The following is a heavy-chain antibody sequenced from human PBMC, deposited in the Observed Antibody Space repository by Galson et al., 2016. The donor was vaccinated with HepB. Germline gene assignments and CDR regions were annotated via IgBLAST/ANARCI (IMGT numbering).Heavy chain of an antibody. CDR2: IWYDGSNK. V-gene: IGHV3-33*01. J-gene: IGHJ6*02. CDR3: ARSRYCSSTSCSPDYYYYGMDG. CDR1: GFSFSGYG. Sequence: SLRLSCAASGFSFSGYGMHWVRQAPGKGLEWVAVIWYDGSNKYYADSVKGRFTISRDNSKNTLYLQMNSLRAEDTAVYYCARSRYCSSTSCSPDYYYYGMDGWGQGTTVTVSS. D-gene: IGHD2-2*01.